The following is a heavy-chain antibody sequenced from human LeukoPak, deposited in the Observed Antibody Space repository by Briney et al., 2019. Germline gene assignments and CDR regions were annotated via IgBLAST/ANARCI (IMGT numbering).Heavy chain of an antibody. J-gene: IGHJ4*02. CDR1: GFTFSSYE. CDR2: ISSSGSTI. D-gene: IGHD7-27*01. CDR3: ARAERTGRFDY. Sequence: PGGSLRLSCAASGFTFSSYEMNWVRQAPGKGLEWVSYISSSGSTIYYADSVKGRFTISRDNAKNSLYLQMNSVRAEDTAVYYCARAERTGRFDYWGQGTLVTVSS. V-gene: IGHV3-48*03.